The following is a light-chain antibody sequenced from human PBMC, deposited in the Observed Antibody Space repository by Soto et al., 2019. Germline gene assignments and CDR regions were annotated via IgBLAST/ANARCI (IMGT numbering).Light chain of an antibody. Sequence: QSALTQPRSVSGCPGQSVTISCTGTSSDVGAYNYVSWYQQHPGKAPKFMIYDVSKRPSGVPDRFSGSKSGNTASLTISGLQAEDEADYYCCSYAGTYSYVFGTGTKVTVL. J-gene: IGLJ1*01. V-gene: IGLV2-11*01. CDR2: DVS. CDR1: SSDVGAYNY. CDR3: CSYAGTYSYV.